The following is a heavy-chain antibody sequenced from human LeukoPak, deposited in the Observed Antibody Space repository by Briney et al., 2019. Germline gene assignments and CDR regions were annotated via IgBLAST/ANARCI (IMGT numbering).Heavy chain of an antibody. CDR3: AKEVADCHGDCYALYYFVGMDV. CDR2: ISGDGEST. D-gene: IGHD2-21*02. CDR1: GXTFDDYA. Sequence: GGSLRLSCAASGXTFDDYAMHWVRQAPGKGLEWVSLISGDGESTDYADSVKGRFTISRDNSKNSLYLQMHSLRTEDTALYYCAKEVADCHGDCYALYYFVGMDVWGQGTTVTVSS. V-gene: IGHV3-43*02. J-gene: IGHJ6*02.